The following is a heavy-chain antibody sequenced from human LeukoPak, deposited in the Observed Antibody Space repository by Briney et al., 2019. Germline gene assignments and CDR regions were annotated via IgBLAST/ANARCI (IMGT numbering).Heavy chain of an antibody. J-gene: IGHJ4*02. CDR2: IYGGGST. D-gene: IGHD6-19*01. CDR3: ARAASVAGTYVLNH. Sequence: PGGSLRLSCAVSGFTVSSNYMSWVRQAPGKGLEWVSVIYGGGSTYYADSVKGRFTISRDNSKNTLYLQMNSLRAEDTAVYYCARAASVAGTYVLNHWGQGTLVTVSS. V-gene: IGHV3-66*01. CDR1: GFTVSSNY.